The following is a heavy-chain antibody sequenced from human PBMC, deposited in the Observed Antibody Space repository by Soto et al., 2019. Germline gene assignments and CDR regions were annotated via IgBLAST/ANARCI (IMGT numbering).Heavy chain of an antibody. CDR2: INHSGST. CDR1: GGSFGGYY. J-gene: IGHJ4*02. D-gene: IGHD6-19*01. Sequence: SQTLSFTCAVYGGSFGGYYWSWIRQPPGKGLEWIGEINHSGSTNYNPSLKSRVTISVDTSKNQFSLKLSSVTAADTAVYSCARIYSSGWYAWDYWGQGTLLTVSS. V-gene: IGHV4-34*01. CDR3: ARIYSSGWYAWDY.